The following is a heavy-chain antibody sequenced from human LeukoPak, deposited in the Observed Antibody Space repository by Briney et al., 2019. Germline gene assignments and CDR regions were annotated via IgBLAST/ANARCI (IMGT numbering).Heavy chain of an antibody. Sequence: SETLSLTCSVSGGSISPYNWNWIRQTPGKGLEWIGFIYYNGITKYNPSLEGRVTMSVDTSKNQFSLKLSSVTAADTAMYYCARAWATDYFDYWGQGTLVTVSS. V-gene: IGHV4-59*01. CDR3: ARAWATDYFDY. J-gene: IGHJ4*02. CDR2: IYYNGIT. CDR1: GGSISPYN.